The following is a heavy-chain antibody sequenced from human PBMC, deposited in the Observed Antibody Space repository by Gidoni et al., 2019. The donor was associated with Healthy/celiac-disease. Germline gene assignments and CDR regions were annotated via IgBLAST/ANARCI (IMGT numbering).Heavy chain of an antibody. Sequence: QLQLQESGPGLVKPSETLSLTCTVSGCSISSSSYYWGWIRPPPGKGLEWIGSIYYSGSTYYNPSLKSRVTISVDTSKNQFSLKLSSVTAADTAVYYCARARDSSGYWFDPWGQGTLVTVSS. CDR3: ARARDSSGYWFDP. D-gene: IGHD3-22*01. J-gene: IGHJ5*02. CDR2: IYYSGST. V-gene: IGHV4-39*01. CDR1: GCSISSSSYY.